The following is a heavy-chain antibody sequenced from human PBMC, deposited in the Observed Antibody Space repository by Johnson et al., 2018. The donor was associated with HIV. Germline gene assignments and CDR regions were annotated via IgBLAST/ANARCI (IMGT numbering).Heavy chain of an antibody. Sequence: VQLVESGGGVARPGGSLRLSCRASGFPFSNAWMNWVRQAPGKGLEWVGRLKSRADGGTTDYAVSVKDRFTILRDDSKNTLYLQMSSLRTEDAGVYYCTTEGDAFDIWGQGTMVTVSS. CDR1: GFPFSNAW. V-gene: IGHV3-15*01. CDR2: LKSRADGGTT. J-gene: IGHJ3*02. CDR3: TTEGDAFDI.